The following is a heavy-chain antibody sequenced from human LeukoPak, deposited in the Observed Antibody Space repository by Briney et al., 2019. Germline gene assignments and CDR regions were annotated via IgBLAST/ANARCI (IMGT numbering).Heavy chain of an antibody. V-gene: IGHV3-30*02. CDR3: AKEPYYYDTSGSPKAVDY. J-gene: IGHJ4*02. CDR1: GFTFSSSG. CDR2: IRNDK. D-gene: IGHD3-22*01. Sequence: GGSLRLSCAASGFTFSSSGMHWVRQAPGKGLEWVAFIRNDKYYADSVKGRFTISRDNSKNTMYLQMNSLRAEDTAVYYCAKEPYYYDTSGSPKAVDYWGQGALVTVSS.